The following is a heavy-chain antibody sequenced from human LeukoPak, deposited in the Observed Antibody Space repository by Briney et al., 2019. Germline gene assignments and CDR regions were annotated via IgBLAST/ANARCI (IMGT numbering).Heavy chain of an antibody. CDR1: GGSISSSSYY. Sequence: SETLSLTCTVSGGSISSSSYYWGWIRQPPGKGLEWIGSIYHSGSTYYNPSLKSRVTISVDTSKNQFSLKLSSVTAADTAVYYCARGRIHYDSTHAFDIWGQGTMVTVSS. D-gene: IGHD3-22*01. V-gene: IGHV4-39*07. CDR2: IYHSGST. CDR3: ARGRIHYDSTHAFDI. J-gene: IGHJ3*02.